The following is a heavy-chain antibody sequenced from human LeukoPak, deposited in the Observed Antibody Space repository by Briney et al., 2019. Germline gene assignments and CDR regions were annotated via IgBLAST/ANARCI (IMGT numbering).Heavy chain of an antibody. D-gene: IGHD1-26*01. CDR3: VRAGASSGSYFWFDP. J-gene: IGHJ5*02. CDR2: LSTTSDYI. CDR1: GFTFSIYN. Sequence: PGGSLRLSCAASGFTFSIYNMNWVRQAPGKGLEWVSSLSTTSDYIYYADTVKGRFTISRDNARNSLYLQMNSLRAEDTAVYYCVRAGASSGSYFWFDPWGQGTLVTVSS. V-gene: IGHV3-21*01.